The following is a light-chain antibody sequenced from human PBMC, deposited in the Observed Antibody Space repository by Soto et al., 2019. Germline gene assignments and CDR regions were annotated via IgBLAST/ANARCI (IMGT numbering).Light chain of an antibody. CDR1: QTDNSY. Sequence: DIQMTQSPSSLSASVGDRVTISCRASQTDNSYLNWYQQKSGKAPKVLIYEASTLKSGVPSRFSGSRSGTDFTLTISSLQPEDFATYYCQQSYETPYTFGPGTKLEIK. CDR2: EAS. CDR3: QQSYETPYT. J-gene: IGKJ2*01. V-gene: IGKV1-39*01.